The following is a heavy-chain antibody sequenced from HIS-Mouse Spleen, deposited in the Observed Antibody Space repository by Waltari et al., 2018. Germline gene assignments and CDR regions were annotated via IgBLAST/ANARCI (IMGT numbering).Heavy chain of an antibody. CDR3: ARGEGRELKVDY. J-gene: IGHJ4*02. D-gene: IGHD1-7*01. V-gene: IGHV4-31*03. CDR1: GGSISRGGYS. CDR2: IYYSGST. Sequence: QVQLQESGPGLVQPSQTLSLTCTVSGGSISRGGYSWSWIRQHPGKGLEWIGYIYYSGSTYYNPSLKSRVTISVDTSKNQFSLKLSSVTAADTAVYYCARGEGRELKVDYWGQGTLVTVSS.